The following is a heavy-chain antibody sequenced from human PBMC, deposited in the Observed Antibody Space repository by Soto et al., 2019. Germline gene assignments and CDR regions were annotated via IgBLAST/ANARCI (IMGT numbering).Heavy chain of an antibody. V-gene: IGHV1-2*02. Sequence: GASVKVSCKASGYTFTGYYMHWVRQAPGQGLEWMGWINPNSGGTSYAQKFQGRVTMTRDTSISTAYMELSRLRSDDTAVYYCARDDSGSYYAYYYYGMDVWGQGTTVTVSS. J-gene: IGHJ6*02. CDR2: INPNSGGT. D-gene: IGHD1-26*01. CDR1: GYTFTGYY. CDR3: ARDDSGSYYAYYYYGMDV.